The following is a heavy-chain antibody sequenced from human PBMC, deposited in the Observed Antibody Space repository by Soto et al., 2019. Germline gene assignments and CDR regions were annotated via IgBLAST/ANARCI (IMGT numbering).Heavy chain of an antibody. CDR1: GYTFTSYE. CDR3: ARDRRDGDNPSGY. Sequence: QVQLVQSGAEVKKPGASVKVSCKASGYTFTSYEMYWVRQAPGQGLEWMGIISPSDGSKTYAQKFQGRVTRTRDTSTSTVYRERSSLRSEAPAGYSCARDRRDGDNPSGYWGQGTLVTVSS. V-gene: IGHV1-46*01. CDR2: ISPSDGSK. J-gene: IGHJ4*02.